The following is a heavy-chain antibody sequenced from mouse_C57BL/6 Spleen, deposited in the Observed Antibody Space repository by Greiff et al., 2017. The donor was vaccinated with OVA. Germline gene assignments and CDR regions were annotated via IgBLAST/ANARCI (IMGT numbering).Heavy chain of an antibody. CDR1: GYTFTSYW. V-gene: IGHV1-5*01. CDR3: TRWSYYSNYDAMDY. CDR2: IYPGNSDT. Sequence: EVQLQQSGTVLARPGASVKMSCKTSGYTFTSYWMHWVKQRPGQGLEWIGAIYPGNSDTSYNQKFKGKAKLTAVTSASTPYMELSSLTNEDSAVYYCTRWSYYSNYDAMDYWGQGTSVTVSS. D-gene: IGHD2-5*01. J-gene: IGHJ4*01.